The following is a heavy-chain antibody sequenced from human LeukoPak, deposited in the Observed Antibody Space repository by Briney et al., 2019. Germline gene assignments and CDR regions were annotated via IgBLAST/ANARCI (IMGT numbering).Heavy chain of an antibody. J-gene: IGHJ5*02. CDR2: IYTSGST. CDR3: ARGGYSGSYYWFDP. CDR1: GGSISSGSYY. D-gene: IGHD1-26*01. Sequence: SETLSLTCTVSGGSISSGSYYWSWIRQPAGKGLEWIGRIYTSGSTNYNPSLKSRVTISVDTSKNQFSLKLSSVTAADTAVYYCARGGYSGSYYWFDPWGQGTLVTVSS. V-gene: IGHV4-61*02.